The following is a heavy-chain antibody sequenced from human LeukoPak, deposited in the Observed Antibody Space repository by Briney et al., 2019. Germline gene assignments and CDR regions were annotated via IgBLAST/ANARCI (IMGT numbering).Heavy chain of an antibody. D-gene: IGHD6-19*01. J-gene: IGHJ4*02. V-gene: IGHV3-33*06. CDR2: IWYDGSNK. CDR1: GFTFSSYG. Sequence: QPGGSLRLSCAASGFTFSSYGMHWVRQAPGKGLEWVAVIWYDGSNKYYADSAKGRFTISRDNSKNTLYLQMNSLRAEDTAVYYCAKEDYSSGWVPTHNFDYWGQGTLVTVSS. CDR3: AKEDYSSGWVPTHNFDY.